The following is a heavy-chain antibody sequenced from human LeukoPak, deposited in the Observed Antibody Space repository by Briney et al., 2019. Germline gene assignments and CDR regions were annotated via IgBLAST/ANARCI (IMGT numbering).Heavy chain of an antibody. CDR1: GLSFSSYG. J-gene: IGHJ4*02. CDR2: IQYDGSNK. V-gene: IGHV3-30*02. Sequence: PGGSLRLSCAASGLSFSSYGMHWVRQAPGKGLEWVAFIQYDGSNKFYADSVKGRFTISRDNSKNTLYLQMNSLRAEDTAVYYCAKDRASWYYFDYWGQGTLVTVSS. CDR3: AKDRASWYYFDY.